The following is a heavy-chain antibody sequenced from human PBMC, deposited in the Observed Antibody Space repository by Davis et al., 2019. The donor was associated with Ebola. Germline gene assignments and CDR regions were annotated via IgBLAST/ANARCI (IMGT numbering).Heavy chain of an antibody. J-gene: IGHJ4*02. CDR1: GFTFTSHA. CDR3: ARETLYDDFWSGYYDY. D-gene: IGHD3-3*01. V-gene: IGHV3-23*01. Sequence: PGGSLRLSCAASGFTFTSHAMTWVRQAPGKGLEWVARITATDGGTYYADAVKGRFTISRDNSKNTLYLQMLSLRVEDTAVYFCARETLYDDFWSGYYDYWGQGTLVTVSS. CDR2: ITATDGGT.